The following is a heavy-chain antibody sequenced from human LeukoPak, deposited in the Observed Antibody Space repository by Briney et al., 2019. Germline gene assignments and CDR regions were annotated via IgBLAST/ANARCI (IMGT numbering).Heavy chain of an antibody. Sequence: GGSLRLSCAASGFTFSSYGMHWVRQAPGKGLEWVAFIRYDGSNKYYADSVKGRFTISRDNSKNTLYLQMNSLRAEDTAVYYCAKRGEAADSSGYYYYDYWGQGTLVTVSS. V-gene: IGHV3-30*02. CDR2: IRYDGSNK. CDR3: AKRGEAADSSGYYYYDY. CDR1: GFTFSSYG. J-gene: IGHJ4*02. D-gene: IGHD3-22*01.